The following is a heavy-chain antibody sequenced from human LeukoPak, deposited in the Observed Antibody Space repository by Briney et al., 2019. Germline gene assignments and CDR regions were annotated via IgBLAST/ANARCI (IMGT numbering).Heavy chain of an antibody. CDR3: ARLYYYDSSGYYYFDY. CDR2: IYPGDSDT. J-gene: IGHJ4*02. V-gene: IGHV5-51*01. CDR1: GYLFTSYW. D-gene: IGHD3-22*01. Sequence: GESLKISCEGSGYLFTSYWIGWVRQMPGKGLERMGIIYPGDSDTRYSPSFQGQVNISADKSISTAYLQWSSLKASDTAMYYRARLYYYDSSGYYYFDYWGQGTLVTVSS.